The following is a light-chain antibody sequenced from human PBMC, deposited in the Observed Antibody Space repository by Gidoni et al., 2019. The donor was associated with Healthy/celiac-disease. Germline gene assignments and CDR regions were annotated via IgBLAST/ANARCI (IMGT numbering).Light chain of an antibody. Sequence: EIVLTQSPATLSLSPGERATLSCRASQSVSSYLAWYQQKPGQAPRLLIYDASNRATGIPARFSGSGSVTDFTLTISSLEPEYFAVYYCQQRSNWLFXPXTKVDIK. CDR2: DAS. CDR3: QQRSNWL. J-gene: IGKJ3*01. CDR1: QSVSSY. V-gene: IGKV3-11*01.